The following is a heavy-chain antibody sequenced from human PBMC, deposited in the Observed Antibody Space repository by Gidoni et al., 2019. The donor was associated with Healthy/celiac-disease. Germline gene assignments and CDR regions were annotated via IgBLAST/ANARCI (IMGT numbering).Heavy chain of an antibody. V-gene: IGHV1-58*01. CDR2: IVVGSGNT. Sequence: QMQLVQSGPEVKKPGTSVKVSCKASGFTFTSSAVQWVRQARGQRLEWIGWIVVGSGNTNYAQKFQERVTITRDMSTSTAYMELSILRSEDTAVYYCAATLRGYSGYDWFYWGQGTLVTVSS. CDR1: GFTFTSSA. J-gene: IGHJ4*02. CDR3: AATLRGYSGYDWFY. D-gene: IGHD5-12*01.